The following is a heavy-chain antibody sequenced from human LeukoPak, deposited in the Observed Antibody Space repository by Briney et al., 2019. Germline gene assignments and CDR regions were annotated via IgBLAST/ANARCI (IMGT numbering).Heavy chain of an antibody. CDR3: AKDKWLRGYYYYYMDV. J-gene: IGHJ6*03. Sequence: GGSLRLSCAASGFTFDEYNMHWVRQAPGKGLEWVSLITWNGDSTYYADSVEGRFTISRDNSKNSLYLQINSLRTEDTALYYCAKDKWLRGYYYYYMDVWGKGTPVTVSS. V-gene: IGHV3-43*01. D-gene: IGHD5-12*01. CDR1: GFTFDEYN. CDR2: ITWNGDST.